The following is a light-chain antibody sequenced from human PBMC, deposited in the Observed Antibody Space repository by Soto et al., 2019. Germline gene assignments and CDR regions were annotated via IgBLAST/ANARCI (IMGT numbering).Light chain of an antibody. CDR2: GAS. Sequence: DIQMTQSPSSLSASVGDRVTITCRASQSISIRLNWYQQKPGKAPKVLIYGASSLQSGVASRFSGSGSGTDFTLTINSLQPEDFATYYCQQSYSVPPYTFGQGTKLEI. CDR1: QSISIR. J-gene: IGKJ2*01. V-gene: IGKV1-39*01. CDR3: QQSYSVPPYT.